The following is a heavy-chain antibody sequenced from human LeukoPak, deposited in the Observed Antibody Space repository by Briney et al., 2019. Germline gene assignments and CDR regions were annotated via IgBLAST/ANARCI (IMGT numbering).Heavy chain of an antibody. CDR2: IYNIWST. CDR1: GASISRYY. CDR3: ARVGVTPYYYYGMDV. J-gene: IGHJ6*02. D-gene: IGHD2-21*02. V-gene: IGHV4-59*01. Sequence: SETLSLTCTVSGASISRYYWSWVRQPPGKGLEWIGYIYNIWSTNYNPSLKSRVTISLDTSKNQFSLKLSSVTAADTAVYYFARVGVTPYYYYGMDVWGQGTTFTVSS.